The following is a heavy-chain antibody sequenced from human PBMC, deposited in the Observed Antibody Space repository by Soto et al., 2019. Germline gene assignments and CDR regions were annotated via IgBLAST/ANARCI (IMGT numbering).Heavy chain of an antibody. Sequence: ASVKVSCKASGYTFTGYYMHWVRQAPGQGLEWMGWISAYNGNTNYAQKLQGRVTMTTDTSTSTAYMELRSLRSDDTAVYYCASSLLVGYGLEGESDWGQGTLVTVSS. CDR2: ISAYNGNT. D-gene: IGHD5-18*01. V-gene: IGHV1-18*04. CDR3: ASSLLVGYGLEGESD. J-gene: IGHJ4*02. CDR1: GYTFTGYY.